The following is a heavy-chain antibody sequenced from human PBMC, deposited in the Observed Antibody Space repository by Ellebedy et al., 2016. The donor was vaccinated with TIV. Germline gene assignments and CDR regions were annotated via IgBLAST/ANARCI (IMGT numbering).Heavy chain of an antibody. J-gene: IGHJ4*02. CDR3: ARGSYCSSSDCYGRPFDH. Sequence: GSLRLXCTVSSDSVSSGRYYWSWIRQPPGKGLEWIGYIYHTGSTTYNPSLKSRVTISVDTSKNQFSLNVNSVTAADTAVYYCARGSYCSSSDCYGRPFDHWGQGILVTVSP. V-gene: IGHV4-61*01. CDR1: SDSVSSGRYY. D-gene: IGHD2-2*01. CDR2: IYHTGST.